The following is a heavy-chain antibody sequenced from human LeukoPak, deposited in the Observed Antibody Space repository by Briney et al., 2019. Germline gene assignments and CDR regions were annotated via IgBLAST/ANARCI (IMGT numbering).Heavy chain of an antibody. Sequence: GESLKISCKASGYSFTTYWIGWVRQMPGKGLEWMGIIYPGDSDTRYSPSFQGQVTISADKSFSTAYLQWSSLKAPDTAMYYCAKSLHDRQVPRYFDYWGQGTLVTVSS. V-gene: IGHV5-51*01. CDR1: GYSFTTYW. J-gene: IGHJ4*02. CDR2: IYPGDSDT. D-gene: IGHD4-11*01. CDR3: AKSLHDRQVPRYFDY.